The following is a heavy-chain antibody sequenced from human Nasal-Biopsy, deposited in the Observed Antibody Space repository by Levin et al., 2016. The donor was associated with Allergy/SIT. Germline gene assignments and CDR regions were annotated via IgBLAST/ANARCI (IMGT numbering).Heavy chain of an antibody. Sequence: GESLKISCAASGFTVSNNYVRWVRQAPGRGLEWVSLIYSDGTTNYAESVKGRFTISRDNSKNTLCLQMNSLRGDDTAVYYCGRDMGPWGQGTLVTVSS. D-gene: IGHD2-15*01. CDR3: GRDMGP. CDR2: IYSDGTT. CDR1: GFTVSNNY. J-gene: IGHJ5*02. V-gene: IGHV3-66*02.